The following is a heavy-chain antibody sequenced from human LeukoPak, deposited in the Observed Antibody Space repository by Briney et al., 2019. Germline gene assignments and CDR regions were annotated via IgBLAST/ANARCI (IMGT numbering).Heavy chain of an antibody. CDR3: ARDTLSWFDP. CDR2: IYTSGST. D-gene: IGHD2/OR15-2a*01. J-gene: IGHJ5*02. CDR1: GGSISSYY. Sequence: SETPSLTCTVSGGSISSYYWSWIRRPAGKGLEWIGRIYTSGSTNYNPSLKSRLTMSVDTSKNQFSLKLSSVTAADTAVYYCARDTLSWFDPWGQGTLVTVSS. V-gene: IGHV4-4*07.